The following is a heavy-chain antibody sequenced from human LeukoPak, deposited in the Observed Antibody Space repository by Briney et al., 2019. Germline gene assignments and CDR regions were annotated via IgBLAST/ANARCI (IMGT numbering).Heavy chain of an antibody. CDR3: AREAGLSYYHYYMDV. CDR2: ISPYSGNT. CDR1: GYTFTSYG. D-gene: IGHD6-13*01. Sequence: ASVKVSCKASGYTFTSYGIVWVRQAPGQGLEWMGWISPYSGNTNYAQKLQGRVTMTTDTSTSTAFMELRSLRSDDTALYYCAREAGLSYYHYYMDVWGKGTTVIVSS. V-gene: IGHV1-18*01. J-gene: IGHJ6*03.